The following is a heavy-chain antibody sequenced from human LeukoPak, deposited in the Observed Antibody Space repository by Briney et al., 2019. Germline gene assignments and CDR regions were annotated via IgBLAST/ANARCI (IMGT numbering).Heavy chain of an antibody. CDR1: GYTFTSYD. CDR2: MNPNSGNT. Sequence: GSVTVSCKASGYTFTSYDINWVRQAAGQGREWRGWMNPNSGNTGYAQKFRGRVTMTRNTSISTAYMELSSLRSEATAVYYCAAMSGWSGAYYWGQGTLVTVSS. J-gene: IGHJ4*02. V-gene: IGHV1-8*01. CDR3: AAMSGWSGAYY. D-gene: IGHD6-19*01.